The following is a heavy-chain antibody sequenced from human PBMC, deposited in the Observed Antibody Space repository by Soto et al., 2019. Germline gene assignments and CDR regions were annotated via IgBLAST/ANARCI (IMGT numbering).Heavy chain of an antibody. Sequence: GGSLRLSCASSGFTFTSYSMNWVRQAPGKGLEWVSYISSSSSTIYYADSVKGRCTISRDNAKNSLYLQMNRLRDEDTAVYYCARDEYRDTAMVENGMDVWGQGITVTVS. J-gene: IGHJ6*02. D-gene: IGHD5-18*01. V-gene: IGHV3-48*02. CDR1: GFTFTSYS. CDR2: ISSSSSTI. CDR3: ARDEYRDTAMVENGMDV.